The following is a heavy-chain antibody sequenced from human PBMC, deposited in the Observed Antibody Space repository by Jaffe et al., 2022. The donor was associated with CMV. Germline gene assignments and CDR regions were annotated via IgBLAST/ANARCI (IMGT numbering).Heavy chain of an antibody. CDR2: ISSSGSTI. Sequence: EVQLVESGGGLVQPGGSLRLSCAASGFTFSSYEMNWVRQAPGKGLEWVSYISSSGSTIYYADSVKGRFTISRDNAKNSLYLQMNSLRAEDTAVYYCARDPYGGNSVFDYWGQGTLVTVSS. V-gene: IGHV3-48*03. CDR3: ARDPYGGNSVFDY. D-gene: IGHD4-17*01. CDR1: GFTFSSYE. J-gene: IGHJ4*02.